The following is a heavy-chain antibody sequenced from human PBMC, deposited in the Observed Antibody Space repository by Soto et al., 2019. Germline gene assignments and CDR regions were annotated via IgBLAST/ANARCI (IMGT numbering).Heavy chain of an antibody. J-gene: IGHJ5*02. V-gene: IGHV4-39*01. CDR1: GGSISSSSYY. D-gene: IGHD3-10*01. CDR3: ALLVRGVIRGWFDP. Sequence: SETLSLTCTVSGGSISSSSYYWGWIRQPPGKGLEWIGSIYYSGSTYYNPSLKSRVTISVDTSKNQFSLKLSSVTAADTAVYYCALLVRGVIRGWFDPWGQGTLVTVSS. CDR2: IYYSGST.